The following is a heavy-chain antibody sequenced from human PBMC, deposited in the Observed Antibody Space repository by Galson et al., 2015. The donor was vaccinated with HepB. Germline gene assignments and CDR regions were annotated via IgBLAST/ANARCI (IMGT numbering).Heavy chain of an antibody. V-gene: IGHV3-11*06. J-gene: IGHJ4*02. CDR2: ISSSSSYT. D-gene: IGHD1-1*01. Sequence: SLRLSCAASGFTFSDYYMSWIRQAPGKGLEWVSYISSSSSYTNYADSVKGRFTISRDNAKNSLYLQMNSLRAEDTAVYYCARNWRGGLALHVGVDYWGQGTLVTVSS. CDR3: ARNWRGGLALHVGVDY. CDR1: GFTFSDYY.